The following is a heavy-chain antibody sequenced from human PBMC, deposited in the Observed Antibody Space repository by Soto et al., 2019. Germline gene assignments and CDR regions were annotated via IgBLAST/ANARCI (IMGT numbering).Heavy chain of an antibody. Sequence: SQTLSLTCAISGDSVSSNSAAWHWIRQSPSRGLEWLGRTYYKSKWFNDYAVSVNSRITINPDTSKNQFSLQLNSVTPEDTAVYYCARERKYQLISYYWIDSWGQGTPVTVSS. V-gene: IGHV6-1*01. D-gene: IGHD2-2*01. CDR2: TYYKSKWFN. J-gene: IGHJ5*01. CDR3: ARERKYQLISYYWIDS. CDR1: GDSVSSNSAA.